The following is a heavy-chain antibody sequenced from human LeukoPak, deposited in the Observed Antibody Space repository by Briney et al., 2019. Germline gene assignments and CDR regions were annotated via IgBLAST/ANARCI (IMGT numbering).Heavy chain of an antibody. Sequence: GGSLRLSCAASGFTFSSYAMSWVRQAPGKGLEWVSAISGSGGTTYYADSVKGRFTISRDNSKNTMYLQMSCLRAEDTAVYYCGADTGGWYDFWGQGTLVTVSS. CDR1: GFTFSSYA. J-gene: IGHJ5*01. D-gene: IGHD5-18*01. CDR3: GADTGGWYDF. V-gene: IGHV3-23*01. CDR2: ISGSGGTT.